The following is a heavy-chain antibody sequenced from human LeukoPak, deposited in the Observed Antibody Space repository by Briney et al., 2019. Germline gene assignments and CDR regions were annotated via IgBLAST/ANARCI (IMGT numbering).Heavy chain of an antibody. Sequence: PSETLSLTCNVSGGSISSSSYYWGWIRQPPGKGLEWIGSIYYSGSTYYNPSLKSRVTISVDTSKNQFSLRLSSVTAADTAVYYCASVPVPGILGFYFYMDVWGKGTTVTVSS. D-gene: IGHD2-2*01. CDR1: GGSISSSSYY. J-gene: IGHJ6*03. CDR2: IYYSGST. V-gene: IGHV4-39*07. CDR3: ASVPVPGILGFYFYMDV.